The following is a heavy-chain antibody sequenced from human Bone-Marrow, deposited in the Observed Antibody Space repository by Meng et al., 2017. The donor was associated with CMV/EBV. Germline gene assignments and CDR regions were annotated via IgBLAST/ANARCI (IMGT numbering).Heavy chain of an antibody. CDR3: ARFPLSFDRLATHYYGMDV. J-gene: IGHJ6*02. CDR2: IIPILGIA. V-gene: IGHV1-69*10. Sequence: SVKVSCKASGGTFSSYAISWVRQAPGQGLEWMGGIIPILGIADYAQKFQGRVTITADKSTSTAYMELSSLRSEDTAVYYCARFPLSFDRLATHYYGMDVWGQGTTVTVSS. D-gene: IGHD3-9*01. CDR1: GGTFSSYA.